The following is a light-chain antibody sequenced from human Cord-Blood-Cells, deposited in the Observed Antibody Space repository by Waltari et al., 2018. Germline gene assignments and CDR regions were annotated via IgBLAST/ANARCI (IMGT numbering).Light chain of an antibody. V-gene: IGLV3-1*01. Sequence: SYELTQPPSVSVSPGQTASITCSGGKLGDKYACWYQQKPGQSPVLVIYQDSKRPSGIPERVSGSNSGNTATLTISGTQAMDETDYICQAWDSSTAWVFGGGTKLTVL. CDR1: KLGDKY. CDR2: QDS. CDR3: QAWDSSTAWV. J-gene: IGLJ3*02.